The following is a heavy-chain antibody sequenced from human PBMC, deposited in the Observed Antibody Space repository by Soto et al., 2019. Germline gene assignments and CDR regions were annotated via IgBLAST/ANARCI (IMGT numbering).Heavy chain of an antibody. J-gene: IGHJ4*02. CDR3: ARVFSRSGSSRLVAHY. V-gene: IGHV1-2*02. Sequence: QVQLVQSGAEVKKPGASVKVSCKASGYTFTGYYMHWVRQAPGQGLEWMGWINPNSGGTNYAQKFQGRVTMTRDTSISTAYMELSRLRSDDTAVYYCARVFSRSGSSRLVAHYWGQGTLVTVSS. CDR2: INPNSGGT. CDR1: GYTFTGYY. D-gene: IGHD6-6*01.